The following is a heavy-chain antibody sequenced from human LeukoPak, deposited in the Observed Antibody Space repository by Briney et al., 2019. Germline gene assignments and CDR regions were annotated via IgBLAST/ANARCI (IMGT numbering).Heavy chain of an antibody. J-gene: IGHJ5*02. CDR1: GGSFSGYY. V-gene: IGHV4-34*01. CDR2: INHSGST. Sequence: SETLSLTCAVYGGSFSGYYWSWIRQPPGKGLEWIGEINHSGSTNYNPSLKSRVAISVDMSKSQVSLSLTSVTAADTAIYYCAGEGEYGQSYSWGQGVLVVVSA. D-gene: IGHD4-17*01. CDR3: AGEGEYGQSYS.